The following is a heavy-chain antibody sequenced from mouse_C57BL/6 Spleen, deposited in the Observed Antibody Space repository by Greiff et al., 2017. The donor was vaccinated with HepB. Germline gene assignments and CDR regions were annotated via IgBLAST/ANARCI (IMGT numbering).Heavy chain of an antibody. CDR2: IYPGSGST. CDR3: ARYHYGSSYGFDY. J-gene: IGHJ2*01. V-gene: IGHV1-55*01. D-gene: IGHD1-1*01. CDR1: GYTFTSYW. Sequence: VQLQQPGAELVKPGASVKMSCKASGYTFTSYWITWVKQRPGQGLEWIGDIYPGSGSTNYNEKFKSKATLTVDTSSSTAYMQLRSLTSEDSAVYYCARYHYGSSYGFDYWGQGTTLTVSS.